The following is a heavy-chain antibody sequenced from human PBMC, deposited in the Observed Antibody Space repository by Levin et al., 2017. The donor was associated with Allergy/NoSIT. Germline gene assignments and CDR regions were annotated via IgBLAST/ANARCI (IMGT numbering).Heavy chain of an antibody. CDR3: GRWAKDSSSWYGRGFDY. V-gene: IGHV3-20*04. J-gene: IGHJ4*02. Sequence: GGSLRLSCAASGFTFDDYGMSWVRQGPGKGLEWLSGMNWNGDYTGYADSVKGRFTISRDNAKNSLHLQMNSLRVEATALYYCGRWAKDSSSWYGRGFDYCGQGTQVTVSS. CDR1: GFTFDDYG. CDR2: MNWNGDYT. D-gene: IGHD6-13*01.